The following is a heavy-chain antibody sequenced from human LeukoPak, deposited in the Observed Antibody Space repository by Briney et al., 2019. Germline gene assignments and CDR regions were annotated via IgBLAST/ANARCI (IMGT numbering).Heavy chain of an antibody. J-gene: IGHJ4*02. Sequence: GGSLRLSCAASGFTFSSYAMSWVRQAPGKGLEWVSAISGSGGSTYYADSVKGRFTISRDNAKNSLYLQMNSLRAEDTAVYYCARGAEYRLLLDWGQGTLVTVSS. CDR3: ARGAEYRLLLD. V-gene: IGHV3-23*01. D-gene: IGHD2-2*01. CDR2: ISGSGGST. CDR1: GFTFSSYA.